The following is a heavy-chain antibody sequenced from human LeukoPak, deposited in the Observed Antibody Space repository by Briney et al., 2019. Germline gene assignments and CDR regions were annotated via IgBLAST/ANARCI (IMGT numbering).Heavy chain of an antibody. D-gene: IGHD7-27*01. CDR3: ARDGPGDVGFDY. J-gene: IGHJ4*02. CDR2: FSYSGST. V-gene: IGHV4-59*01. Sequence: PSETLSLTCTVSRGSISNCYWGWIRQPPGKRLEWIGFFSYSGSTNYNPSLKSRVTISVDTSKNQFSLKLTSVTAADTAVYYCARDGPGDVGFDYWGQGTLVTVSS. CDR1: RGSISNCY.